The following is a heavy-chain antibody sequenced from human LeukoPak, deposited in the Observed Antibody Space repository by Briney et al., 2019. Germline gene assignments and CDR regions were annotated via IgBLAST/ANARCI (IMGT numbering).Heavy chain of an antibody. CDR3: ARVDYGDYLFDY. Sequence: ASVKVSCKASGYTFTGYYMHWVRQAPGQGLEWMGWINPNSGGTNYAQKFQGRVTMTRDTSIRTAYMELSRLRSDDTAVYYCARVDYGDYLFDYWGQGTLVTVSS. CDR1: GYTFTGYY. D-gene: IGHD4-17*01. V-gene: IGHV1-2*02. J-gene: IGHJ4*02. CDR2: INPNSGGT.